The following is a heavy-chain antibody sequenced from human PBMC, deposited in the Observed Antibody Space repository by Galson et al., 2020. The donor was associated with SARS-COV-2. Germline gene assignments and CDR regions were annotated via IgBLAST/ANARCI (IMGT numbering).Heavy chain of an antibody. D-gene: IGHD3-3*01. CDR3: ARGKFGVVIIPYYYYYLDV. CDR1: GGSFSDYY. CDR2: INHGGRT. J-gene: IGHJ6*02. Sequence: SQTLSLTCGVYGGSFSDYYWTWIRQAPGKGLEWIGDINHGGRTKYNPSLKSRVTIGLDTSKNQFSLRLASMTAADTAVYYCARGKFGVVIIPYYYYYLDVWGQGTTVTVS. V-gene: IGHV4-34*01.